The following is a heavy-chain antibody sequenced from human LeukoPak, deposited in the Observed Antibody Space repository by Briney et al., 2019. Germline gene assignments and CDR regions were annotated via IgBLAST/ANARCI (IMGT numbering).Heavy chain of an antibody. CDR1: GGSFSGYY. J-gene: IGHJ5*02. D-gene: IGHD3-16*01. CDR2: INHSGST. Sequence: SETLSLTCAVYGGSFSGYYWSWVRQPPGKGLEWVGEINHSGSTNYNPSLKSRVTISVDASKNQFSLKLSSVTAADTAVYYCASAHAGGEWNWFDPWGQGTLVTVSS. CDR3: ASAHAGGEWNWFDP. V-gene: IGHV4-34*01.